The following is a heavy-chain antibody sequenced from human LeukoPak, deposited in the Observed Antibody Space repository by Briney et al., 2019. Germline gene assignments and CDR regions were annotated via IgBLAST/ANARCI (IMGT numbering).Heavy chain of an antibody. J-gene: IGHJ1*01. CDR3: ARGRGSYFL. CDR1: GGSISSISYY. CDR2: IYYSGST. D-gene: IGHD1-26*01. Sequence: SETLSLTCTVSGGSISSISYYWGWIRQPPGKGLEWIGSIYYSGSTYYNPSLKSRVTISVDTSKNQFSLKLSSVTAADTAVYYCARGRGSYFLWGQGTLVTVSS. V-gene: IGHV4-39*01.